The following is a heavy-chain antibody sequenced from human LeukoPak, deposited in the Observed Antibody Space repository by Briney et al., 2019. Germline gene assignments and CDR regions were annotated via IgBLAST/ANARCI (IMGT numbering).Heavy chain of an antibody. J-gene: IGHJ4*02. V-gene: IGHV4-38-2*02. Sequence: PSETLSLTCTISGYSISSGYYWGWIRQPPGKGLEWIGSIYHSGSTYYNPSLKSRVAISLDTSENQFSLKLSSVTAADTAVYYCARDLSSSGWGYFDYWGQGTLVAVSS. D-gene: IGHD6-19*01. CDR1: GYSISSGYY. CDR2: IYHSGST. CDR3: ARDLSSSGWGYFDY.